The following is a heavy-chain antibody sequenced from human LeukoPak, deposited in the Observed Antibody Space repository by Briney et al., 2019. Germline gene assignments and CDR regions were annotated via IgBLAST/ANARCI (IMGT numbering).Heavy chain of an antibody. D-gene: IGHD1-1*01. V-gene: IGHV1-18*01. Sequence: ASVTVSCKSSVYTFTSYGISWVRQAPGQGLEWMGWISAYNGNTNYAQKLQGRVTMTTDTSTSTAYMELRSLRSDDTAVYYCARVAAGTFDYWGQGTLVTVSS. CDR1: VYTFTSYG. CDR2: ISAYNGNT. J-gene: IGHJ4*02. CDR3: ARVAAGTFDY.